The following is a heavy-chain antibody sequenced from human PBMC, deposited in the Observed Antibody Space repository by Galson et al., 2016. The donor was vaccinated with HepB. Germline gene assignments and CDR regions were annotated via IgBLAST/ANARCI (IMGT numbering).Heavy chain of an antibody. CDR1: GFTFRRYA. Sequence: SLRLSCAASGFTFRRYAMHWVRQAPGKGLEWVAVISYDGSAEYYGDSVRGRFTISRDNSKNTLSLQMSSLRPDDTAVYYCARADMTSQGRDTMDVWGQGTTVTVFS. D-gene: IGHD2-15*01. J-gene: IGHJ6*02. CDR3: ARADMTSQGRDTMDV. V-gene: IGHV3-30-3*01. CDR2: ISYDGSAE.